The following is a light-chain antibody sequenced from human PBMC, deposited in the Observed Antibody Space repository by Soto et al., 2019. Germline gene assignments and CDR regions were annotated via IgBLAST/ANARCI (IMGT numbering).Light chain of an antibody. CDR1: QSVSRTY. V-gene: IGKV3-20*01. CDR2: DAS. Sequence: EIVMTQSPATLSVSPGERATLSCRASQSVSRTYLAWYQQKPGQAPRLLIYDASSRATDIPDRFSGSGSGTDFTLTISRLEPEDFAVYYCQHYGNSPPLTFGGGTKVEIK. J-gene: IGKJ4*01. CDR3: QHYGNSPPLT.